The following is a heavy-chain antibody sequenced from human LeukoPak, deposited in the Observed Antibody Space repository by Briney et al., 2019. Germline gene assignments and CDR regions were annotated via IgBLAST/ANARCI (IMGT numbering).Heavy chain of an antibody. CDR2: ISSNGGST. CDR1: GFTFSSYA. CDR3: VKSMVRGESVDY. Sequence: GGSLRLSCSASGFTFSSYAMHWVRQAPGKGLEYVSAISSNGGSTYYADSAEGRFTISRDNSKNTLYLQMSSLRAEDTAVYYCVKSMVRGESVDYWGQGTLVTVSS. D-gene: IGHD3-10*01. V-gene: IGHV3-64D*06. J-gene: IGHJ4*02.